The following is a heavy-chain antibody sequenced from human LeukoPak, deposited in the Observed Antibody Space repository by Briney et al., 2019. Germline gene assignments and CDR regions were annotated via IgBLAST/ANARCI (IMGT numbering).Heavy chain of an antibody. V-gene: IGHV4-39*07. CDR2: INHSGST. J-gene: IGHJ4*02. CDR1: GGSISSGDYY. Sequence: PSETLSLTCTVSGGSISSGDYYWSWIRQPPGKGLEWIGEINHSGSTNYNPSLKSRVTISVDTSKNQFSLKLSSVTAADTAVYYCARANDIVVAFWGQGTLVTVS. CDR3: ARANDIVVAF. D-gene: IGHD2-2*01.